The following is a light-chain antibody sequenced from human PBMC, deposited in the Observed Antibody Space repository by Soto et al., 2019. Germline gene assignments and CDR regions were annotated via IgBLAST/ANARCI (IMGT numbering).Light chain of an antibody. V-gene: IGKV3-11*01. Sequence: EVVLTQSPATLSLSPGESATLSCRASQSVSNYVAWYQQRPGQAPRLLIYDAFHRAPGIPARFSGSGSGTDFTLTISILEPDDFATYYCQQANSFPPTFGPGTKVDIK. CDR3: QQANSFPPT. J-gene: IGKJ3*01. CDR1: QSVSNY. CDR2: DAF.